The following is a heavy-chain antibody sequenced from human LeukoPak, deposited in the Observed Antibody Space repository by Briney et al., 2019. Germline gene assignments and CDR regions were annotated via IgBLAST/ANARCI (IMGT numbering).Heavy chain of an antibody. J-gene: IGHJ4*02. CDR3: ARQDRGSYWARDY. CDR2: ISYSGST. V-gene: IGHV4-39*01. CDR1: GDSITSSYF. D-gene: IGHD3-16*01. Sequence: SETLSLTCTVSGDSITSSYFWGWIRQPPGKGLEWIGSISYSGSTQYNPSLKSRVTISVDTSKNQFSLNLSSVTAADTAVYYCARQDRGSYWARDYWGQGTLVTVSS.